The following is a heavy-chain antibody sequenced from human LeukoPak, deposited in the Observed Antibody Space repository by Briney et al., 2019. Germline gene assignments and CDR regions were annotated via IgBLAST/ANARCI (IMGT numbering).Heavy chain of an antibody. J-gene: IGHJ4*02. CDR1: GFTFGSYA. Sequence: GGSLRLSCAASGFTFGSYAMTWVRQAPGKGLEWVSTIGGSGGSTFYADSVKGRFTISRDNSRNTLYLQMNSLRAEDTAVYYCAKDMNYYDSSGYAWYFDYWGQGTLVTVSS. V-gene: IGHV3-23*01. CDR2: IGGSGGST. D-gene: IGHD3-22*01. CDR3: AKDMNYYDSSGYAWYFDY.